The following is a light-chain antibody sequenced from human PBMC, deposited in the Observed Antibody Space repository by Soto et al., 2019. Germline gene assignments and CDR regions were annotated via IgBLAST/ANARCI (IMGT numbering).Light chain of an antibody. J-gene: IGKJ5*01. CDR3: QQYNSWPPIT. CDR1: ESVSRN. Sequence: EVVMTHSPATLSVYPWEIATLSCRASESVSRNLAWYQQKPGQAPRLLIYDASTRATGIPDRFSGGGSGTEFTLTISSLQSEDFVVYYCQQYNSWPPITFGQGTRLEIK. CDR2: DAS. V-gene: IGKV3-15*01.